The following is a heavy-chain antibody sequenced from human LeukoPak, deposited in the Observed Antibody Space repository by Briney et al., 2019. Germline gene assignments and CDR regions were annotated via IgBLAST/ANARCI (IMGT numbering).Heavy chain of an antibody. CDR3: AKENDFVY. V-gene: IGHV3-66*01. Sequence: QPGGSLRLSCAASGFIVSSNYMTWVRQAPGKGLEWVSVIYSDDTTYYADSVKGRFTISRDNSKNTLYLQMNSLRAEDTAVYYCAKENDFVYWGQGTLVTVSS. D-gene: IGHD3-3*01. J-gene: IGHJ4*02. CDR2: IYSDDTT. CDR1: GFIVSSNY.